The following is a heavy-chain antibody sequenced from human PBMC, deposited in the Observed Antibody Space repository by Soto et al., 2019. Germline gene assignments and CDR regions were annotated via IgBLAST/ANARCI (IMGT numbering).Heavy chain of an antibody. J-gene: IGHJ4*02. V-gene: IGHV1-69*01. CDR2: NIPTIPTP. D-gene: IGHD3-3*01. CDR1: GDTFSTYS. Sequence: QVQLVQSGAEVKKPGSSVKVSCKASGDTFSTYSFIWMRQAPGRGLEWLGSNIPTIPTPNYAQKFHDRLTISADESTTTAYMELSSLRFEDTAVYYCARGSEEWSNLGYYNYWGQGTLVTVTS. CDR3: ARGSEEWSNLGYYNY.